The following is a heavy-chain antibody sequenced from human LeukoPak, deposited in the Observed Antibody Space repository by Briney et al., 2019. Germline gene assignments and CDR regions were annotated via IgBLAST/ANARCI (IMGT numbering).Heavy chain of an antibody. J-gene: IGHJ5*02. D-gene: IGHD6-19*01. CDR3: ARGGWSRGWLDP. CDR2: ITMSGSVI. Sequence: GGSLSLSCAASGFKFRDYYMSWIRQAPGKGPEWISYITMSGSVIQYSSSVKGRFTTSRDNARNSLYLQMNSLRADDTAVYYCARGGWSRGWLDPLGQGTLVTVSS. V-gene: IGHV3-11*01. CDR1: GFKFRDYY.